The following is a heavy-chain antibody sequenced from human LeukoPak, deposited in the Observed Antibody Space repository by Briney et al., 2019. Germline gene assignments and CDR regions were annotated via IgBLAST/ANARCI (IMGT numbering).Heavy chain of an antibody. CDR3: ARAGTAAGYYYYYYMDV. CDR1: GYTFTGYY. J-gene: IGHJ6*03. Sequence: ASVKVSCKASGYTFTGYYMHWVRQAPGQGLEWMGIINPSGGSTSYAQKFQGRVTMTRDMSTSTVYMELSSLRSEGTAVYYCARAGTAAGYYYYYYMDVWGKGTTVTVSS. CDR2: INPSGGST. D-gene: IGHD6-13*01. V-gene: IGHV1-46*01.